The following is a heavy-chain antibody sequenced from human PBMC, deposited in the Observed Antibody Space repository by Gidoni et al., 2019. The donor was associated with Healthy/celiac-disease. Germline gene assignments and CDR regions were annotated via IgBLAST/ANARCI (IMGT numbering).Heavy chain of an antibody. CDR2: IYYSGSP. J-gene: IGHJ5*02. CDR1: GGPIGSYY. V-gene: IGHV4-59*01. D-gene: IGHD6-13*01. Sequence: QVQLQESGPGLVKPSETLYLPSTVSGGPIGSYYWRWIRQPPGKGLAWIGYIYYSGSPNYNPSLKSRVTISVDTSKTQFSLKLSSVTAADTAVYYCATYSISLDNWFGPWGQGTLVTVSS. CDR3: ATYSISLDNWFGP.